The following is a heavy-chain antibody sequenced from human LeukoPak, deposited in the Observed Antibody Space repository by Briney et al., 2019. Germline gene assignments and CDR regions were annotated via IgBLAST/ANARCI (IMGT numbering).Heavy chain of an antibody. J-gene: IGHJ5*02. V-gene: IGHV4-38-2*02. CDR3: ARRGSSWYRWFDP. CDR2: IYHSGSA. Sequence: SETLSLTCTVSGYSISSGYYWGWIRQPPGKGLEWIGSIYHSGSAYYNPSLMSRVTISVDTSKSQFSLKLSSVTAADTAVYYCARRGSSWYRWFDPWGQGTLVTVSS. D-gene: IGHD6-13*01. CDR1: GYSISSGYY.